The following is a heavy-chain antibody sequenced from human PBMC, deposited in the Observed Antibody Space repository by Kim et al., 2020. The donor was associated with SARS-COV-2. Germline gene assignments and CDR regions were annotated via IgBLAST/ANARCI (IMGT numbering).Heavy chain of an antibody. CDR3: ARAVGAPDY. J-gene: IGHJ4*02. V-gene: IGHV3-64*01. Sequence: GGSLRLSCAASGFTFSTYAMHWVRQAPGKGLEYVSAISSSGGSTFYATSVKGRSTNITNNSKNTLPLQMGSLRAEDMAVYYCARAVGAPDYWGQGTLVTVSS. CDR1: GFTFSTYA. D-gene: IGHD1-26*01. CDR2: ISSSGGST.